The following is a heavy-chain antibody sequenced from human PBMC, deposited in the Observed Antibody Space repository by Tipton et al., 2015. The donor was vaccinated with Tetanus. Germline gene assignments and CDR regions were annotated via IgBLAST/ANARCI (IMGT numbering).Heavy chain of an antibody. J-gene: IGHJ6*03. CDR1: GYTFTSYG. D-gene: IGHD3-22*01. CDR2: ISAYNGNT. CDR3: ARDVGRDYYDSSGYYMDV. V-gene: IGHV1-18*01. Sequence: QLVQSGAEVKKPGAPVKVSCEASGYTFTSYGISWVRQAPGQGLEWMGWISAYNGNTNYAQKLQGRVTMTTDTSTSTAYMELRSLRSDDTAVYYCARDVGRDYYDSSGYYMDVWGKGTTVTVSS.